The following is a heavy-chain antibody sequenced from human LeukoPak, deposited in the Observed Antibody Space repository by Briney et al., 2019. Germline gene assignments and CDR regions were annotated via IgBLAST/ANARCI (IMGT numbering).Heavy chain of an antibody. Sequence: SGPTLVNPTQTLTLTCTFSGFSLSTSGVGVGWIRQPPGKALEWLAVIYWDEDKRYSPSLKSRLTITKDTSKNQVVLTMTNMDSVDTATYYCARVIGGPTLDYWGQGTLVTVSS. CDR2: IYWDEDK. V-gene: IGHV2-5*02. CDR1: GFSLSTSGVG. D-gene: IGHD3-16*01. J-gene: IGHJ4*02. CDR3: ARVIGGPTLDY.